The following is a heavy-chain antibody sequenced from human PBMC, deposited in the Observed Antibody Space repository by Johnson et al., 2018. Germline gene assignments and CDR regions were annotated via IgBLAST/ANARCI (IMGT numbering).Heavy chain of an antibody. V-gene: IGHV3-33*01. D-gene: IGHD2-21*02. CDR3: ARFTGGDWLGVFES. J-gene: IGHJ3*02. CDR2: IWYDGSRS. Sequence: VQLVESGGGVVQXGGSLRLSCAASGFTFSRHGMHWIRQAPGKGLEWVAVIWYDGSRSYYIESVKGRFTISRDNSRNTLHLQMNSLRAEETAMYYGARFTGGDWLGVFESWGQGTMVTVSS. CDR1: GFTFSRHG.